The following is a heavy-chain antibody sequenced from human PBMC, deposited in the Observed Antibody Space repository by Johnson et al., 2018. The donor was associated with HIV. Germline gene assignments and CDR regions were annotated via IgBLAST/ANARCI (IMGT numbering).Heavy chain of an antibody. V-gene: IGHV3-30*02. J-gene: IGHJ3*02. Sequence: QVQLVESGGGVVQPGGSLRLSCAASGITFSSYGMHWVRQAPGKGLEWVAFIRYDGSNKYYADSVKGRFTISRDNSKNTLYLQMNSLRAEDTAVYYCARDLGYCSSTSCYLSAFDIWGQGTMVTVSS. CDR1: GITFSSYG. D-gene: IGHD2-2*01. CDR3: ARDLGYCSSTSCYLSAFDI. CDR2: IRYDGSNK.